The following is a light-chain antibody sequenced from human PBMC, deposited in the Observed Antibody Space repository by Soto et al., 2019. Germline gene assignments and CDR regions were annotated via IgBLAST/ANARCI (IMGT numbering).Light chain of an antibody. Sequence: DTQMTQSPSSLSASVGDRVIITCRASQSISTYLNWYQQKSGKAPNLLIYGASSLQSGVTSRFSGGGSGTDFTLTINSLQPEDFATYYCQQTYSSPLTFGGGTKVEIK. CDR3: QQTYSSPLT. CDR1: QSISTY. V-gene: IGKV1-39*01. CDR2: GAS. J-gene: IGKJ4*01.